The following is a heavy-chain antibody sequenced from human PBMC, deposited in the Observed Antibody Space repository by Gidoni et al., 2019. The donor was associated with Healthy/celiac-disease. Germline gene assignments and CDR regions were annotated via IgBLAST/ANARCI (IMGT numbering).Heavy chain of an antibody. CDR2: INPNSGGT. V-gene: IGHV1-2*02. CDR1: GYTFTGYY. Sequence: QVQLVQSGAEVKKPGASVKVSCKASGYTFTGYYMHWVRQAPGQGLEWMGWINPNSGGTNYAQKSQGRVTMTRDTSISTAYMELSRLRSDDTAVYYCAREDSSGWYSFDYWGQGTLVTVSS. D-gene: IGHD6-19*01. CDR3: AREDSSGWYSFDY. J-gene: IGHJ4*02.